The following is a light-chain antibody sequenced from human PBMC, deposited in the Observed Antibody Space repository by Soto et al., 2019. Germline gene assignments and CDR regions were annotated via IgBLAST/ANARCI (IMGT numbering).Light chain of an antibody. V-gene: IGKV3D-15*01. Sequence: DIVVTQSPVSLSLSPGERATLSCGASQFISTNLAWYQQKPCHAPRLLIYDASSRPTGVPGRFIGGGSGTEFTLTISSLQSEDFAVYYCQQFYKWPISFGGGTKVEIK. J-gene: IGKJ4*01. CDR2: DAS. CDR3: QQFYKWPIS. CDR1: QFISTN.